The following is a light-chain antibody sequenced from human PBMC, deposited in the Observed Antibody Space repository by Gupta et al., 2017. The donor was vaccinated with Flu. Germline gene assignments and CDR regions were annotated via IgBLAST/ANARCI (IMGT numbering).Light chain of an antibody. Sequence: EIVLTQSPGTLSLSPGERATLSCRASQSVSSSNLHWYQQKPGRAPRLLIYGTSRRATGIPERFSGSGSGTDFTLTISRLEPEDFAVYYCQHYGSSRGTFGQGTKVEIE. CDR1: QSVSSSN. J-gene: IGKJ1*01. CDR2: GTS. CDR3: QHYGSSRGT. V-gene: IGKV3-20*01.